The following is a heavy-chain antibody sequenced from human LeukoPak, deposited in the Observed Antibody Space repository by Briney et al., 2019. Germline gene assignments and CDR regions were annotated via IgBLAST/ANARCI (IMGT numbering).Heavy chain of an antibody. Sequence: GGSLRLSCAPSGFAFSGYNMNWVRQAPGKGLEWVSYISYNSGNMNYADTVKGRFTISRDNAKNSLYLQMNTLRAEDTAVYYCATAGLTVGNYELFDCWGQGTLVTVSS. V-gene: IGHV3-48*04. CDR2: ISYNSGNM. CDR1: GFAFSGYN. CDR3: ATAGLTVGNYELFDC. D-gene: IGHD3-3*01. J-gene: IGHJ4*02.